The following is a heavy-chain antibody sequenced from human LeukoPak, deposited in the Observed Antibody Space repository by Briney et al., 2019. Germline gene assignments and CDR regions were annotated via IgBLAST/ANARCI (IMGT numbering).Heavy chain of an antibody. Sequence: GGSLRLSCAASGFTFSSYGMTWVRQAPGKGLEWVSVIGGSGGSTYYADSVKGRFTISRDNSKNTLYLQMNSLRAEDTAVYYCAKAEGSWYYFDYWGQGTLVTVSS. CDR1: GFTFSSYG. CDR3: AKAEGSWYYFDY. V-gene: IGHV3-23*01. CDR2: IGGSGGST. J-gene: IGHJ4*02. D-gene: IGHD6-13*01.